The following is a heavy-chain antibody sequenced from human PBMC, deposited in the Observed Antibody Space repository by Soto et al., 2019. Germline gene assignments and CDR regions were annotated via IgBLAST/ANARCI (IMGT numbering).Heavy chain of an antibody. V-gene: IGHV4-31*03. D-gene: IGHD1-26*01. CDR3: ARVKGDTTYYFDY. J-gene: IGHJ4*02. Sequence: SETLSLTCTVSGGSISSGGYYWSWIRQHPGKGLEWIGYIYYSGSTYYNPSLKSRVTISVDTSKNQFSLKLSSVTAADTAVYYCARVKGDTTYYFDYWGQGTLVTVSS. CDR1: GGSISSGGYY. CDR2: IYYSGST.